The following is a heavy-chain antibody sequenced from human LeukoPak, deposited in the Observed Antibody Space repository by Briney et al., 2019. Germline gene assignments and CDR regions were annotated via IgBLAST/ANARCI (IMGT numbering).Heavy chain of an antibody. CDR1: RYTFTSYD. J-gene: IGHJ4*02. Sequence: AAVKVTCKASRYTFTSYDINGVRQPAAQGLEWMGWMNPNTGRKGYAQKFQGRITMTRHTSINTAYLELTNLRSEDTAIYYCARLSQTRDYCSLGGYYYLGYWGEGTPVTVSS. D-gene: IGHD3-10*01. V-gene: IGHV1-8*01. CDR3: ARLSQTRDYCSLGGYYYLGY. CDR2: MNPNTGRK.